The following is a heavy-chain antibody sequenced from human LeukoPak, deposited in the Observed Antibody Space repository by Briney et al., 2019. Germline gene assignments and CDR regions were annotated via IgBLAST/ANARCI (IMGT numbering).Heavy chain of an antibody. CDR1: GFTFSTYA. D-gene: IGHD6-19*01. CDR2: ISYDGSNK. CDR3: ARAYSGGWWGIDY. J-gene: IGHJ4*02. Sequence: GGCLRLSCAASGFTFSTYAMYWVRQAPGKGLEWEAVISYDGSNKYYADSVKGRFTISRDNSNNTLYLQMNSLRVEDPAVYYCARAYSGGWWGIDYWGQGTLVTVSS. V-gene: IGHV3-30*04.